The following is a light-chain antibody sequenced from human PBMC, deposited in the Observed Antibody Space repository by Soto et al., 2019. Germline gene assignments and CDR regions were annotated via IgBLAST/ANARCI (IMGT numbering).Light chain of an antibody. Sequence: DIQLTQSPSFLSASVGDRVTITCRASRGISSYLAWYQQKPGKAPKLLIYAASTLQSGVPSRFSGGGSGTEFTLTISSLQPEDFATYYCQQLNSYSLTFGGGTKVEIK. CDR2: AAS. J-gene: IGKJ4*01. CDR3: QQLNSYSLT. V-gene: IGKV1-9*01. CDR1: RGISSY.